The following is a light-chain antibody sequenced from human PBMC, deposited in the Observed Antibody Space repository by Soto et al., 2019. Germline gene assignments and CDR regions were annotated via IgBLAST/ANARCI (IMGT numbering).Light chain of an antibody. CDR3: QSYDSSLSGYVV. J-gene: IGLJ2*01. V-gene: IGLV1-40*01. CDR1: SSNIGAGYA. CDR2: GNS. Sequence: QSVLTQPPSVSGAPGQRVTISCTGSSSNIGAGYAVHWYQQLPGTAPKLLIYGNSNRPSGVPDRFSGSKSGTSASLAITGLQAEDEADYYCQSYDSSLSGYVVFCGGTKLTVL.